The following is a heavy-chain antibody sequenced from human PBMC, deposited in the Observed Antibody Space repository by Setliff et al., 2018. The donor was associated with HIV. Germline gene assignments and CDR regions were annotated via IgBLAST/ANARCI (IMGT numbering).Heavy chain of an antibody. CDR3: ARLSDTAMASFDS. V-gene: IGHV4-59*08. CDR1: GGSISDYY. D-gene: IGHD5-18*01. Sequence: SETLSLTCTVSGGSISDYYWTWIRRPPGKGLEWIGYIYYSGNTNYNPSLKSRVTISLDTSKNQFSLKLISLTAADTAVYYCARLSDTAMASFDSWGQGILVTVSS. J-gene: IGHJ4*02. CDR2: IYYSGNT.